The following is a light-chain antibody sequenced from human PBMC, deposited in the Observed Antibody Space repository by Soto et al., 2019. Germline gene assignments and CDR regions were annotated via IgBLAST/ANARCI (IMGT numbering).Light chain of an antibody. CDR2: AAS. CDR3: QQNYSTHPWT. CDR1: QSISRD. V-gene: IGKV1-39*01. Sequence: DIQMTQSPFSLSASVGDRVTITCRASQSISRDLNWYQQKPGKATKLMIYAASTLESGVPSRFSGSGSGTDFTLTISSLQLEDFADYYCQQNYSTHPWTFGQGTKVDIK. J-gene: IGKJ1*01.